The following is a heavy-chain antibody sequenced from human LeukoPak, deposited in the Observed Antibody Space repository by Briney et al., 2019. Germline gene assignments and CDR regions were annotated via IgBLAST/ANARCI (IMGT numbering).Heavy chain of an antibody. Sequence: GRSLRLSCAASGFTFDDYAMHWVRQAPGKGLEWVSGISWNSGSIGYADSVKGRFTISRDNAKNSLYLQMNSLRAEDTALYYCAKDKDPYSYGLFDYWGQGTLVTVSS. D-gene: IGHD5-18*01. CDR1: GFTFDDYA. CDR3: AKDKDPYSYGLFDY. CDR2: ISWNSGSI. J-gene: IGHJ4*02. V-gene: IGHV3-9*01.